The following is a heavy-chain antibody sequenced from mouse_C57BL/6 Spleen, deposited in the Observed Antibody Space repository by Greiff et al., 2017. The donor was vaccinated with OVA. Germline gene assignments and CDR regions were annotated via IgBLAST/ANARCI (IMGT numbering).Heavy chain of an antibody. V-gene: IGHV10-1*01. D-gene: IGHD2-4*01. J-gene: IGHJ2*01. CDR2: IRSKSNNYAT. CDR3: GRHDDYDGFDY. Sequence: EVQVVESGGGLVQPKGSLKLSCAASGFSFNTYAMNWVRQAPGKGLEWVARIRSKSNNYATYYADSVKDRFTISRDDSESMLYLQMNNLKTEDTAMYYCGRHDDYDGFDYWGQGTTLTVSS. CDR1: GFSFNTYA.